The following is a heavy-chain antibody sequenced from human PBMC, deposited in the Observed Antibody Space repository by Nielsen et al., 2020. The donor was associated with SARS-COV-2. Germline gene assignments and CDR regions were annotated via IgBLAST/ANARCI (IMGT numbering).Heavy chain of an antibody. V-gene: IGHV3-48*03. CDR2: ISSSGTTK. CDR1: GFTVSSNY. CDR3: ARGGAVSP. D-gene: IGHD4-23*01. Sequence: GGSLRLSCAASGFTVSSNYMNWVRQTPGKGLEWVSYISSSGTTKYYADSVKGRFTISRDNAKNSLYLQMNSLRAEDTAVYYCARGGAVSPWGQGTLVTVSS. J-gene: IGHJ5*02.